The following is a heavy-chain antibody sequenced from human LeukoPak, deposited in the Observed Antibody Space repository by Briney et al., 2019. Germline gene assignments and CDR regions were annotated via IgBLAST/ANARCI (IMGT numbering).Heavy chain of an antibody. Sequence: SETLSLTCAVYGGSFSGYYWSWIRQPPGKGLEWIGEINHSGGTNYNPSLKSRVTISVDTSKNQFSLKLSSVTAADTAVYYCARGNDYYDSSGYVYYFDYWGQGTLVTVSS. CDR1: GGSFSGYY. J-gene: IGHJ4*02. CDR3: ARGNDYYDSSGYVYYFDY. V-gene: IGHV4-34*01. D-gene: IGHD3-22*01. CDR2: INHSGGT.